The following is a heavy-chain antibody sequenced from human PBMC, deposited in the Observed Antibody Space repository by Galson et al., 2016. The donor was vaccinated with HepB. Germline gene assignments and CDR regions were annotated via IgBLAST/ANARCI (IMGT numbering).Heavy chain of an antibody. CDR1: GFTFNNYA. CDR3: AKDRGIGYSYGYSSEYYGMDV. CDR2: ISGSGGYT. V-gene: IGHV3-23*01. Sequence: SLRLSCAASGFTFNNYAMNRVRQAPGKGLEWVSAISGSGGYTYYAGSVKGRFTISRVNSKNTLYLQMDRLRVEDTAVYYCAKDRGIGYSYGYSSEYYGMDVWGPGTTVTVSS. D-gene: IGHD5-18*01. J-gene: IGHJ6*02.